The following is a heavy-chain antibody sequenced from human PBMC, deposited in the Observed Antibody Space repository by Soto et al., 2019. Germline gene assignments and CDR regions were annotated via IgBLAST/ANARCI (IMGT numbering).Heavy chain of an antibody. V-gene: IGHV6-1*01. CDR1: GDSVSGNSAA. J-gene: IGHJ4*02. CDR3: SRYFPYYVSSVSYLDY. Sequence: SQTLSLTCAISGDSVSGNSAAWNWVRQSPSRGLEWLGRTYYRSRWYNDYAVSVKSRITVTPDTSKNQFSLHLNSVTPEDTAVYYCSRYFPYYVSSVSYLDYWGQGALVTVSS. CDR2: TYYRSRWYN. D-gene: IGHD3-16*01.